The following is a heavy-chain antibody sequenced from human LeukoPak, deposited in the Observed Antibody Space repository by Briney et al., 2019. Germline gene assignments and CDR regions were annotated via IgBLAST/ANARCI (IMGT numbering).Heavy chain of an antibody. CDR1: GGSISSYY. V-gene: IGHV4-59*01. J-gene: IGHJ4*02. CDR2: ISYSGST. CDR3: ASSRYTGSYSTIDF. D-gene: IGHD1-26*01. Sequence: SETLSLTCTVSGGSISSYYWSWIRQPPGKGLEWIGYISYSGSTNYNPSLKSRVTISLDTSKNQFFLKLSSVTAADTAMYYCASSRYTGSYSTIDFWGQGTLVTVSS.